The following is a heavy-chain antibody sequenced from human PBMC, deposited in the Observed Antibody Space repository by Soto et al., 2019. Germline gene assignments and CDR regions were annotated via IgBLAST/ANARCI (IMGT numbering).Heavy chain of an antibody. CDR2: ISSSSSYI. Sequence: EVQLVESGGGLVKPGGSLRLSCAASGFTFSSYSMNWARQAPGKGLEWVSSISSSSSYIYYADSVKGRFTISRDNAKNSLYLQMNSLRAEDTAVYYCARDLFRFGVVISYYGMDVWGQGTTVTVSS. J-gene: IGHJ6*02. CDR1: GFTFSSYS. CDR3: ARDLFRFGVVISYYGMDV. D-gene: IGHD3-3*01. V-gene: IGHV3-21*01.